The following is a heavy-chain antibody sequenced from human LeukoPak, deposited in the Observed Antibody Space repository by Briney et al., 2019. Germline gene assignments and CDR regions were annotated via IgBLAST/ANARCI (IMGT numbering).Heavy chain of an antibody. CDR3: ARYVGGQPPYYLDY. D-gene: IGHD2-15*01. Sequence: GGSLRLSCAASGFTFSTYWMTWVRQAPGKGLEWVANIKEDGGEKHYVASVKGRFTISRDNSKNSLYLQMNSLRAEDTAVYYCARYVGGQPPYYLDYWGQGTVVTVSP. V-gene: IGHV3-7*01. J-gene: IGHJ4*02. CDR2: IKEDGGEK. CDR1: GFTFSTYW.